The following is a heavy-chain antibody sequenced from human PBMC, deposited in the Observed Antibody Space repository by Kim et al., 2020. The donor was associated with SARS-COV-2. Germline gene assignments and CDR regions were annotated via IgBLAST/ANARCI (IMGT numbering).Heavy chain of an antibody. V-gene: IGHV1-69*04. CDR1: GGTFSSYA. CDR3: ASTGSGYDEYFDY. CDR2: IIPILGIA. J-gene: IGHJ4*02. Sequence: SVKVSCKASGGTFSSYAISWVRQAPGQGLEWMGRIIPILGIANYAQKFQGRVTITADKSTSTAYMELSSLRSEDTAVYYCASTGSGYDEYFDYWGQGTLVTVSS. D-gene: IGHD5-12*01.